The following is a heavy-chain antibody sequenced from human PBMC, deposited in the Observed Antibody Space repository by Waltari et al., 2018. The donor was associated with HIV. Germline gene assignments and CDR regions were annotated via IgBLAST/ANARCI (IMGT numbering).Heavy chain of an antibody. D-gene: IGHD1-7*01. CDR1: GFTVSSNY. CDR2: IYSGGST. Sequence: EVQLVESGGGLVQPGGSLRLSCAASGFTVSSNYMSWVRQAPGKGLEWVSVIYSGGSTYDADAVKGRCTISRDNSKNTLYLQMNSLRAEDTAVYYCARDQSGELKSDYWGQGTLVTVSS. J-gene: IGHJ4*02. CDR3: ARDQSGELKSDY. V-gene: IGHV3-66*01.